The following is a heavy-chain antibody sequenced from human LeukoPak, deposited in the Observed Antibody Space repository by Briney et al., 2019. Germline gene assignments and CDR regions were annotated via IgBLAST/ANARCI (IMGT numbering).Heavy chain of an antibody. Sequence: SETLSLTCTVSGGSISSYYWSWIRQPPGKELEWIGYIYYSGSTNYNPSLKSRVTISVDTSKSQFSLKLSSVTAADTAVYYCARVAAAGPYFDYWGQGTLVTVSS. D-gene: IGHD6-13*01. CDR2: IYYSGST. CDR3: ARVAAAGPYFDY. J-gene: IGHJ4*02. V-gene: IGHV4-59*01. CDR1: GGSISSYY.